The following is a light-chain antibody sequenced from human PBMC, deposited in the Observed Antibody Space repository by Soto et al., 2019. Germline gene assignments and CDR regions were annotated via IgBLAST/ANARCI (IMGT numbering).Light chain of an antibody. CDR2: WAS. J-gene: IGKJ1*01. CDR3: QQYYSTPRT. CDR1: QTVLYSSNNKNH. V-gene: IGKV4-1*01. Sequence: IVMTQAPDSLSVSLGDSATINCKSSQTVLYSSNNKNHLAWYQQRPGQPPKLLFSWASTRESGVPDRFSGSGSGTDFTLSISSLQAEDVAVYYCQQYYSTPRTFGQGTKVDIK.